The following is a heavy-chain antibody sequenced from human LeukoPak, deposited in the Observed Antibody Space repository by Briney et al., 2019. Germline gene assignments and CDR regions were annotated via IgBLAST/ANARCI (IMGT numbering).Heavy chain of an antibody. CDR3: VRGGGRLFDC. Sequence: GGSLRLSCAASGFIFSTYWMSWVRQAPGKGLEWVANIKEDGSEKYYADSVKGRFTISRDNAKNSLYLQMNSLRAEDTAVYYCVRGGGRLFDCWGQGTLVTVSS. J-gene: IGHJ4*02. CDR1: GFIFSTYW. CDR2: IKEDGSEK. D-gene: IGHD3-16*01. V-gene: IGHV3-7*01.